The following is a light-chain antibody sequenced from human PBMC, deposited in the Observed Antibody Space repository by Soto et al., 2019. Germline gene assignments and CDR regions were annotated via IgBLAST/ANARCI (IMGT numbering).Light chain of an antibody. CDR2: DTS. Sequence: DIQMTQSPSSLSASVGDSVTITCQASQGISTYVNWYQQKTGKAPKILIYDTSNLEPGVPSRFSGSRSGTHFTFTITSLQPEDFATYYCQHLRTFGQGTKVEIK. V-gene: IGKV1-33*01. J-gene: IGKJ1*01. CDR1: QGISTY. CDR3: QHLRT.